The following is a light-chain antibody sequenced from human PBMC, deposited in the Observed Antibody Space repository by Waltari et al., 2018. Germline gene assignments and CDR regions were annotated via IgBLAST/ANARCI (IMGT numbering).Light chain of an antibody. J-gene: IGKJ4*01. V-gene: IGKV3-15*01. Sequence: EIVMTQSPATLSVSPGERATLSCRASQPISSNLAWYQHKPGQAPRLLISGASTRASGIPARVSGSGSGTQFTLTINSLQSEDFAVYYCQQYNVRLTFGGGTKVDIK. CDR1: QPISSN. CDR3: QQYNVRLT. CDR2: GAS.